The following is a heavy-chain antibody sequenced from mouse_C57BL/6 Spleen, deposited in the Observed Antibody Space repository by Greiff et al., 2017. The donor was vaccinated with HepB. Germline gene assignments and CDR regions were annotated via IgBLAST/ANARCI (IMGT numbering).Heavy chain of an antibody. D-gene: IGHD2-4*01. CDR3: ARVDYDVFAY. Sequence: EVMLVESEGGLVQPGRSMKLSCTASGFTFSDYYMAWVRQVPEKGLEWVANINYDGSSTYYLDSLKSRFIISRDNAKNILYLQMSSLKSEDTATYYCARVDYDVFAYWGQGTLVTVSA. CDR1: GFTFSDYY. CDR2: INYDGSST. V-gene: IGHV5-16*01. J-gene: IGHJ3*01.